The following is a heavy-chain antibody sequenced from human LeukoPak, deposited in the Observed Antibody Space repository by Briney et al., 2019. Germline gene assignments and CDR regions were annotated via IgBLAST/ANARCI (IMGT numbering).Heavy chain of an antibody. CDR3: ARDGSGSGWWGFDY. D-gene: IGHD6-19*01. CDR1: GGTFSSYA. Sequence: ASVKVSCKASGGTFSSYAISWVRQAPGQGLEWMGGIIPIFGTANYAQKFQGRVTITTDESTSTAYMELSSLRSEDTAVYYCARDGSGSGWWGFDYWGQGTLVTVSS. CDR2: IIPIFGTA. J-gene: IGHJ4*02. V-gene: IGHV1-69*05.